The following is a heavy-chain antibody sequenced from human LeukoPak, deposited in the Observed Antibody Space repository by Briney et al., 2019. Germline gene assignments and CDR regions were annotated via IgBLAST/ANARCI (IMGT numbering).Heavy chain of an antibody. CDR3: AREVAYYYDSGAFVFDI. J-gene: IGHJ3*02. D-gene: IGHD3-22*01. CDR1: GYTFTNYN. Sequence: ASVKVSCKASGYTFTNYNIHWVRQAPGQRLEWMGLVNAGNGNSKSSQAFRGRITITRDTSASTAYMELDSLTYEDMALYYCAREVAYYYDSGAFVFDIWGQGTMTVSS. CDR2: VNAGNGNS. V-gene: IGHV1-3*03.